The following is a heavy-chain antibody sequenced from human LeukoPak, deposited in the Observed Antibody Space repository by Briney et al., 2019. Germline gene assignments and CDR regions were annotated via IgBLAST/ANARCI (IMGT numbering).Heavy chain of an antibody. Sequence: PSETLSLTCTVSGGSISTSSYYWGWIRQPPGKGLEWIGSIYYSGSTYYNPSLKSRVTISVDTSKNQFSLKLNSVTAADTAVYYCANRGIYGYFNYWGQGTLVTVSS. V-gene: IGHV4-39*01. CDR1: GGSISTSSYY. D-gene: IGHD3-10*01. CDR2: IYYSGST. CDR3: ANRGIYGYFNY. J-gene: IGHJ4*02.